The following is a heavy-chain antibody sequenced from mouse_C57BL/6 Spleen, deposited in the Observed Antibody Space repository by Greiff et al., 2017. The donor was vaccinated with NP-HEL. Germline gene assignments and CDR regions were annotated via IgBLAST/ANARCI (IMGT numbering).Heavy chain of an antibody. Sequence: VQVVESGAELVSPGTSVKVSCKASGYAFTNYLIEWVKQRPGQGLEWIGVINPGSGGTNYNEKFKGKATLTADKSSSTAYMQLSSLTSEDSAVYFCASRHYYGSSNYWGQGTTLTVSA. J-gene: IGHJ2*01. CDR3: ASRHYYGSSNY. CDR2: INPGSGGT. V-gene: IGHV1-54*01. CDR1: GYAFTNYL. D-gene: IGHD1-1*01.